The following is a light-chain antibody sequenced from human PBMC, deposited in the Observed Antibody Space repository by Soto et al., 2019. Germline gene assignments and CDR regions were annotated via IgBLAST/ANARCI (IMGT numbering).Light chain of an antibody. J-gene: IGKJ1*01. V-gene: IGKV1-5*01. CDR2: DAS. CDR1: QSISSW. CDR3: HQYTGYWT. Sequence: PMSLSTECMSAAVGKRVDLGCRARQSISSWLAWYQQKPGKAPKLLIYDASSVESGVPSRFIRSEAGTQFRLAVSSFQPNALPTYYCHQYTGYWTFRQGSKVDI.